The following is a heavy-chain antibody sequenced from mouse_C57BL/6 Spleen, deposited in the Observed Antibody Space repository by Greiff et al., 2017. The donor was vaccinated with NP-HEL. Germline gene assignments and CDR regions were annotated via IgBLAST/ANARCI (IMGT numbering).Heavy chain of an antibody. CDR1: GYTFTDYY. J-gene: IGHJ4*01. CDR3: EIYGYDGDYAMDY. V-gene: IGHV1-19*01. CDR2: INPYNGGT. Sequence: EVQLQQSGPVLVKPGASVKMSCKASGYTFTDYYMNWVKQSHGKSLEWIGVINPYNGGTSYNQKFKGKATLTVDKSSSTAYMELNSLTYEDSAVYYCEIYGYDGDYAMDYWGQGTSVTVSS. D-gene: IGHD2-2*01.